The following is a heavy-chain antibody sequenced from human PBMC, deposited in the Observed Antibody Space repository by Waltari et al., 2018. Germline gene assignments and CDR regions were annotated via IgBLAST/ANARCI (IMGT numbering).Heavy chain of an antibody. V-gene: IGHV3-53*01. CDR1: GFTVSSNY. D-gene: IGHD3-10*01. CDR3: KVQGVRGGYYFDY. Sequence: EVQLVESGGGLIQPGGSLRLSCAASGFTVSSNYMSWVRQATGKGLEWVSVIYSGGSTYYADSVKGRFTISRDNSKNTLYLQMNSLRAEDTAVYYCKVQGVRGGYYFDYWGQGTLVTVSS. CDR2: IYSGGST. J-gene: IGHJ4*02.